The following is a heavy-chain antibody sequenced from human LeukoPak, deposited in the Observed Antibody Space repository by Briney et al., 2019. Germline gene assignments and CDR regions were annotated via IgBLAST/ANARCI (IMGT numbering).Heavy chain of an antibody. CDR2: ISHSGST. Sequence: SETLSFTCAVYGGSFSGYYWSWIRQPPGKGLEWIGEISHSGSTNYNPSLKSRVTISVDTSKNQFSLKLSSVTAADTAVYYCARGRYSSSSKYFDYWGQGTLVTVSS. J-gene: IGHJ4*02. CDR1: GGSFSGYY. V-gene: IGHV4-34*01. CDR3: ARGRYSSSSKYFDY. D-gene: IGHD6-6*01.